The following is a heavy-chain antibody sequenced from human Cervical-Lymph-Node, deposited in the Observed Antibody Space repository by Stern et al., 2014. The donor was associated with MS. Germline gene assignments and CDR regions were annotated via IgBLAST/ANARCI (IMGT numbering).Heavy chain of an antibody. Sequence: QVQLVQSGSELKKPGASVKVSCKASGYTFTNFGLNWVRQAPGQGLEWMGWINTNTGNPTYATGFTGRFVVSLDTSVSTAYLQINNLKAEDTAVYYCARESGYYREHDAFDLWGQGTMLTVSS. V-gene: IGHV7-4-1*02. J-gene: IGHJ3*01. CDR1: GYTFTNFG. D-gene: IGHD3-22*01. CDR2: INTNTGNP. CDR3: ARESGYYREHDAFDL.